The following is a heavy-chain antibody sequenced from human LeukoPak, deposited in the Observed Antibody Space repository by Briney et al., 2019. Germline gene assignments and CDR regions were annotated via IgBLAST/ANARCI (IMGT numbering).Heavy chain of an antibody. V-gene: IGHV1-18*04. D-gene: IGHD3-16*01. Sequence: ASVKVSCKASGYTFISYGISWVRQAPGQGLEWMGWISAYKGNTEYAQKFQGRVTMTTDTSTSTAYMELRSLRSDDTAVYYCARVRGRSNWFDPWGQGTLVTVSS. CDR3: ARVRGRSNWFDP. CDR2: ISAYKGNT. CDR1: GYTFISYG. J-gene: IGHJ5*02.